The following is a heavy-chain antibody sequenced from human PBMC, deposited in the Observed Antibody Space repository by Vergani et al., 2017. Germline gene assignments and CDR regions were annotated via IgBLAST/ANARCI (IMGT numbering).Heavy chain of an antibody. Sequence: QVQLVESGGGVVQPGRSLRLSCAASGFTFSSYAMHWVRQAPGKGLEWVAVISYDGSNKYYADSVKGRFTISRDNSKNTLYLQMNSLRAEDTAVYYCARGNIVGATLAYFDYWGRGTLFTGSS. D-gene: IGHD1-26*01. CDR1: GFTFSSYA. J-gene: IGHJ4*02. CDR3: ARGNIVGATLAYFDY. V-gene: IGHV3-30-3*01. CDR2: ISYDGSNK.